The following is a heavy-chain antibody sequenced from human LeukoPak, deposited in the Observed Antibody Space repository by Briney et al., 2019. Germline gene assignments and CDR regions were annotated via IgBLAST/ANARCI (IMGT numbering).Heavy chain of an antibody. CDR3: AKDSRYGSGSKYYFDY. CDR1: GFTFSNYW. J-gene: IGHJ4*02. CDR2: IRQDANER. D-gene: IGHD3-10*01. Sequence: PGGSLRLSCEGSGFTFSNYWMSWVRQAPGKGLEWVANIRQDANERYYVDSVKGRFTISRDNSKNTLYLQMNSLRAEDTAVYYCAKDSRYGSGSKYYFDYWGQGTLVTVSS. V-gene: IGHV3-7*01.